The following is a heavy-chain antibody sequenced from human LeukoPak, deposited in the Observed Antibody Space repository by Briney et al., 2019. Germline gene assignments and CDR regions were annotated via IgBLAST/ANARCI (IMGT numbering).Heavy chain of an antibody. CDR1: GGTFSSYA. Sequence: ASVKVSCKASGGTFSSYAISWVRQAPGQGLEWMGGIIPIFGTANYAQKFQGRVTITADESTSTAYMELSSLRSEDTAVYYCARDENQLLYGWFDPWGQGTLVTVSS. J-gene: IGHJ5*02. CDR3: ARDENQLLYGWFDP. CDR2: IIPIFGTA. V-gene: IGHV1-69*13. D-gene: IGHD2-2*02.